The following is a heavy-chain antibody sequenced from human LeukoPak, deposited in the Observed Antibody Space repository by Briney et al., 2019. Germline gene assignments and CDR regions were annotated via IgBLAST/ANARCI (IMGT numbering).Heavy chain of an antibody. Sequence: GGSLRLSCAASGFTFGSYAMSWVRQAPGKGLEWVSAISGSGGSTYYADSVKGRFTISRDNSKNTLYLQMNSLRAEDTAVYYCAKHPIVYSSGWYVDYWGQGTLVTVSS. CDR1: GFTFGSYA. CDR3: AKHPIVYSSGWYVDY. J-gene: IGHJ4*02. V-gene: IGHV3-23*01. CDR2: ISGSGGST. D-gene: IGHD6-19*01.